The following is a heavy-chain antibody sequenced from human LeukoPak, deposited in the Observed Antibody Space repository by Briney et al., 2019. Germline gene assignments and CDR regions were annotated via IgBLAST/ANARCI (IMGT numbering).Heavy chain of an antibody. V-gene: IGHV4-34*01. J-gene: IGHJ4*02. CDR1: GGSFSGHY. D-gene: IGHD3-16*02. Sequence: PSETLSLTCAVYGGSFSGHYWSWIRQPPGKGLEWIGEINHSGSTNYNPSLKSRVTISVDTSKNQFSLKLSSVTAADTAVYYCARGLDDYVWGSYRYRIQPRKPLDYWGQGTLVTVSS. CDR3: ARGLDDYVWGSYRYRIQPRKPLDY. CDR2: INHSGST.